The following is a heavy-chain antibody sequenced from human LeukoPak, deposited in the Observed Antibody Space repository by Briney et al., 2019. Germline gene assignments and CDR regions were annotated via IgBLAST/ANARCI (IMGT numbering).Heavy chain of an antibody. CDR2: ISYDGSNK. Sequence: GGSLRLSCAASGFTFSSYAMHWVRQAPGKGLEWVAVISYDGSNKYYADSVKGRFTISRDNSKNTLYLQMNSLRAEDTAVHYCARWGYGDRGNYWGQGTLVTVSS. CDR1: GFTFSSYA. CDR3: ARWGYGDRGNY. V-gene: IGHV3-30-3*01. J-gene: IGHJ4*02. D-gene: IGHD4-17*01.